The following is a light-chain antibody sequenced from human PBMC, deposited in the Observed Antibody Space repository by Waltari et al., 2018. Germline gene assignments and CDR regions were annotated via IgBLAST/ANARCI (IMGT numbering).Light chain of an antibody. V-gene: IGKV2-28*01. Sequence: EIVMTQSPLSLPVTPGEPASISCRSSQSLRHLNGYNYLDWYLQKPGQSPKLLIYLGSSRASGVPGRVSGSGSGTEFTLLISRVEADDVGVYYCMQARQTPFTFGQGTKLEI. CDR3: MQARQTPFT. CDR1: QSLRHLNGYNY. J-gene: IGKJ2*01. CDR2: LGS.